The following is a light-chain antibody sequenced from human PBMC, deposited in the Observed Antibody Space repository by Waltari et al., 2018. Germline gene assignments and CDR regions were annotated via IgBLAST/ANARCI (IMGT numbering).Light chain of an antibody. CDR1: QSLLYSNGYNY. CDR3: MQALQTPRA. CDR2: LGS. V-gene: IGKV2-28*01. Sequence: DIVMTQSPLSLPVTHGEPASISCRSSQSLLYSNGYNYLDWYLQKPGQSPQLLIYLGSNRASGVPDRFSGSGSGTDFTLKISRVEAEDVGVYYCMQALQTPRAFGQGTKVEIK. J-gene: IGKJ1*01.